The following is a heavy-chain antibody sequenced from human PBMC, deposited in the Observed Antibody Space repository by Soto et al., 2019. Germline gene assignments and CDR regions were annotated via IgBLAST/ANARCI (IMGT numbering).Heavy chain of an antibody. CDR3: ARLANIFCFDN. CDR2: IYPGDSDT. J-gene: IGHJ4*01. V-gene: IGHV5-51*01. D-gene: IGHD3-9*01. CDR1: AYIFTKYW. Sequence: GESLKISCQGSAYIFTKYWIGWVRQMPGKGLEWMGIIYPGDSDTRYSPSFQGQVTISADKSISTAYLQWSSLKASDTAMYYCARLANIFCFDNCGHGTLVTVSS.